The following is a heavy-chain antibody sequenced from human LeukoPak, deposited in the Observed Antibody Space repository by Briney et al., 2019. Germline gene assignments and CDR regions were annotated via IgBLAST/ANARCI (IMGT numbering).Heavy chain of an antibody. CDR3: ARDGSGTWSDP. J-gene: IGHJ5*02. D-gene: IGHD3-10*01. CDR1: GYSFTNYG. Sequence: ASVKVSCKASGYSFTNYGITWVRQAPGLGLEWMGWINAFNGDRDHAQKFQGRVTMTTDTSTSTAYMELRSLRSDDTAVYCCARDGSGTWSDPWGQGTLVTVSS. CDR2: INAFNGDR. V-gene: IGHV1-18*01.